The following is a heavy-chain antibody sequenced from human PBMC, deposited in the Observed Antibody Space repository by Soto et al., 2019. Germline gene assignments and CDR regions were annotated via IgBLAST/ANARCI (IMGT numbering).Heavy chain of an antibody. Sequence: TVSGGSISSGDYYWSWIRQPPGKGLEWIGYIYYSGSTYYNPSLKSRVTISVDTSKNQFSLKLSSVTAADTAVYYCARDTWRQLYYYYCMDVWGQGTTGTRSS. J-gene: IGHJ6*02. CDR3: ARDTWRQLYYYYCMDV. CDR2: IYYSGST. CDR1: GGSISSGDYY. D-gene: IGHD5-18*01. V-gene: IGHV4-30-4*01.